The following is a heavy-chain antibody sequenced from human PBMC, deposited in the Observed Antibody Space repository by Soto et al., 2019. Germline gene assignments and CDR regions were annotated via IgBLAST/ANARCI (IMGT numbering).Heavy chain of an antibody. J-gene: IGHJ1*01. CDR3: ARGLYGEPREYFQY. D-gene: IGHD4-17*01. CDR2: INHSGST. V-gene: IGHV4-34*01. Sequence: SETLSLTCAVYGGSFSGYYWSWIRQPPGKGLEWIGEINHSGSTNYNPSLKSRVTISVDTSKNQFSLKLSSVTAADTAVYYCARGLYGEPREYFQYWGQGTLVTVSS. CDR1: GGSFSGYY.